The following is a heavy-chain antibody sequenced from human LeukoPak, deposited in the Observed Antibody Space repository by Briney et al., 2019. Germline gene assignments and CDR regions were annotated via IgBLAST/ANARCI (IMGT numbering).Heavy chain of an antibody. CDR3: ARDSGLGFDP. CDR1: GFTFSSCW. Sequence: GGSLRLSCAASGFTFSSCWMNWVRQVPGKGLEWVSHINWNGDKPDYADSVKGRFSIFRDNTQNFVYLQMNSLRAEDTAFYHCARDSGLGFDPWGQGTLVTVSS. J-gene: IGHJ5*02. D-gene: IGHD1-26*01. V-gene: IGHV3-20*01. CDR2: INWNGDKP.